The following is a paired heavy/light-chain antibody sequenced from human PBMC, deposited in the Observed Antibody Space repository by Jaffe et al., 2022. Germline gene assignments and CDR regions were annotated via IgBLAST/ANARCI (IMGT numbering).Light chain of an antibody. V-gene: IGKV1-5*03. CDR3: QQYNRYSWT. CDR1: QSISSS. CDR2: KAS. Sequence: DIQMTQSPSTLSASVGDRVTITCRASQSISSSLAWYQQKPGNAPKLLIYKASSLESGVPSRFSGSGSGTEFTLTISSLQPEDFATYYCQQYNRYSWTFGQGTKVEIK. J-gene: IGKJ1*01.
Heavy chain of an antibody. V-gene: IGHV7-4-1*02. CDR3: TRGAYYFDF. CDR1: GYTLTTYP. J-gene: IGHJ4*02. CDR2: INTKAGNP. Sequence: QVQLVQSGSELKKPGASVKVSCKASGYTLTTYPMNWVRQVPGQGLEWMGWINTKAGNPTYAQGFTGRFVFSLDTSVNTAYLQISSLKADDTAVYYCTRGAYYFDFWGQGTLVTVSS.